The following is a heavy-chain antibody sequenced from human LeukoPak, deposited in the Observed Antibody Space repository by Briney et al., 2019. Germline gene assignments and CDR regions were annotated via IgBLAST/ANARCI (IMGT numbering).Heavy chain of an antibody. CDR3: ARYGSGSTWFDP. Sequence: PSETLSLTCTVSGGSISSDNYQWSWIRQPPGKGLEWIGYINYSASTYYNPSLKSRVTISVDTSKNHFSLKLSSVAAADTAVYYCARYGSGSTWFDPWGQGTLVTVSS. V-gene: IGHV4-30-4*01. D-gene: IGHD3-10*01. CDR1: GGSISSDNYQ. CDR2: INYSAST. J-gene: IGHJ5*02.